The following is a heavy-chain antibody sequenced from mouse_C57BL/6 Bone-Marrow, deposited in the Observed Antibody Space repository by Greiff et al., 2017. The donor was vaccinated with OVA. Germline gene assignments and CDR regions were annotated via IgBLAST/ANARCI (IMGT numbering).Heavy chain of an antibody. CDR3: AKTGLFMDY. CDR2: IWRGGST. Sequence: VKLVESGPGLVQPSQCLSITCTVSGFSLTSYGVHWVRQSPGKGLEWLGVIWRGGSTDYNAAFMSRLSITKDNSKSQVFSKMNSLQAEDTAIYYCAKTGLFMDYWGQGTSVTVSS. D-gene: IGHD2-3*01. J-gene: IGHJ4*01. CDR1: GFSLTSYG. V-gene: IGHV2-5*01.